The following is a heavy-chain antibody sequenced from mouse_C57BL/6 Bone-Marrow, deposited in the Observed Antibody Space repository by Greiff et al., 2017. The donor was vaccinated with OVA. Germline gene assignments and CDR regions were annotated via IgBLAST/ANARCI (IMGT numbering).Heavy chain of an antibody. V-gene: IGHV1-55*01. D-gene: IGHD2-4*01. J-gene: IGHJ1*03. CDR1: GYTFTSYG. Sequence: QVQLQQPGAELVRPGASVKLSCKASGYTFTSYGISWVKQRPGQGLEWIGDIYPGSGSTYYNEKFKGKATLTVDTSSSTAYMQLRSLTSEDSAVYYCARGIYYDYAGCFDVWGTGTTVTVSS. CDR3: ARGIYYDYAGCFDV. CDR2: IYPGSGST.